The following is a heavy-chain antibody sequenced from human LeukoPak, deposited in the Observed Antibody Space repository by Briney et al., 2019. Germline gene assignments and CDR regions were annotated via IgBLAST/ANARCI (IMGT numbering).Heavy chain of an antibody. CDR1: GFTFSSYW. J-gene: IGHJ4*02. V-gene: IGHV3-7*01. CDR3: ARDAGGYGFYGDY. Sequence: GGSLGLSCAASGFTFSSYWMSWVRQAPGKGLEWVANVKQDGSEKYYVDSVKGRFTISRDNAKNSLYLQMNSLRAEDTAVYYCARDAGGYGFYGDYWGQGTLVTISS. D-gene: IGHD5-18*01. CDR2: VKQDGSEK.